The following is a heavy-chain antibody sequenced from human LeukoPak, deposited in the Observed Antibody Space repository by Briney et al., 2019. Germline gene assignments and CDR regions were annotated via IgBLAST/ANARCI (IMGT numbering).Heavy chain of an antibody. CDR1: GYTFTGYY. CDR2: INPNSGGT. J-gene: IGHJ3*02. Sequence: ASVKVSCKASGYTFTGYYMHWVRQAPGQGLEWMGWINPNSGGTNYAQKFQGWVTMTRDTSISTAYMELSRLRSDDTAVYYCARGHCSSTSCSHDAFDIWGQGTMVTVSS. CDR3: ARGHCSSTSCSHDAFDI. V-gene: IGHV1-2*04. D-gene: IGHD2-2*01.